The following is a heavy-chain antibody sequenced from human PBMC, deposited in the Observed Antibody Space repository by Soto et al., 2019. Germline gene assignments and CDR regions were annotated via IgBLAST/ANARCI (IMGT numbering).Heavy chain of an antibody. D-gene: IGHD6-13*01. V-gene: IGHV3-30*18. Sequence: QVQLGESGGGVVQPGRSLRLSCAASGFTFSSYGMHWVRQAPGKGLEWVAVISYDGSNKYYADSVKGRFTISRDNSKNTLYLQMNSLRAEDTAVYYCAKDSSDSSSWYGFDAFDIWGQGTMVTVSS. CDR1: GFTFSSYG. CDR2: ISYDGSNK. CDR3: AKDSSDSSSWYGFDAFDI. J-gene: IGHJ3*02.